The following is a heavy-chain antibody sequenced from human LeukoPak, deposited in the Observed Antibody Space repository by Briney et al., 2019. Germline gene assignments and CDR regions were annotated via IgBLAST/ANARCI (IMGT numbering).Heavy chain of an antibody. V-gene: IGHV3-30-3*01. CDR2: ISYDGSNK. J-gene: IGHJ4*02. CDR3: AKDWEVWGYSYGYSDY. Sequence: GGSLRLSCAASGFTFSSYAMHWVRQAPGKGLEWVAVISYDGSNKYYADSVKGRFTISRDNSKNTLYLQMNSLRAEDTAVYYCAKDWEVWGYSYGYSDYWGQGTLVTVSS. D-gene: IGHD5-18*01. CDR1: GFTFSSYA.